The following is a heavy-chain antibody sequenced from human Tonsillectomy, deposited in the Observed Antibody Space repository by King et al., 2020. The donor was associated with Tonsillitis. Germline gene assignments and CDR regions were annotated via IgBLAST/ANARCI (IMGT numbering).Heavy chain of an antibody. CDR3: SRDDYEDSFGGMDV. CDR1: GYTFTNYG. J-gene: IGHJ6*02. V-gene: IGHV1-18*04. CDR2: IRVHTGKR. D-gene: IGHD4/OR15-4a*01. Sequence: QLVQSGAEVKKAGASVKVSCKASGYTFTNYGISWVRQAPGQGLEWMGWIRVHTGKRKYAQKMQGRVTMTTETSTSTAYMELRSLRSDDTAVYFCSRDDYEDSFGGMDVWGQGTTVTVPS.